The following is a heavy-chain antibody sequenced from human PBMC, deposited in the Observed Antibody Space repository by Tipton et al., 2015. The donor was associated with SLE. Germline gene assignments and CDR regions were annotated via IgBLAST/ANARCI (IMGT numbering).Heavy chain of an antibody. D-gene: IGHD3-22*01. Sequence: SLRLSCAASGFTFDDYAMHWVRQAPGKGLEWVSGISWNSGSIGYADSVKGRFTISRDNSKNTLYLQMNSLRAEDTAVYYCARDRRYYDSSGYYYADAFDIWGQGTMVTVSS. CDR3: ARDRRYYDSSGYYYADAFDI. V-gene: IGHV3-9*01. J-gene: IGHJ3*02. CDR1: GFTFDDYA. CDR2: ISWNSGSI.